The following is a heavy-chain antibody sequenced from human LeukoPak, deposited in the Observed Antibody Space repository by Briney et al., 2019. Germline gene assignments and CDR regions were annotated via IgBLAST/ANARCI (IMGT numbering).Heavy chain of an antibody. CDR3: AKGGYCSGGSCPLYYYYMDV. Sequence: GGSLRLSCAASGFTFSSYAMSWVRQAPGKGLEWVSAISGSGGSTYYADSVKGRFTISRGDSKNTLYLQMNSLRAEDTAVYYCAKGGYCSGGSCPLYYYYMDVWGKGTTVTVSS. CDR1: GFTFSSYA. D-gene: IGHD2-15*01. CDR2: ISGSGGST. J-gene: IGHJ6*03. V-gene: IGHV3-23*01.